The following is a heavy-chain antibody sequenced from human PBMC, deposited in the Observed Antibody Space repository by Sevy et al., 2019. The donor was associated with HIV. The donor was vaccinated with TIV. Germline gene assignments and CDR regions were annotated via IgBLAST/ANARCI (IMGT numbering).Heavy chain of an antibody. CDR1: GGSISSSSYY. CDR2: IYYSGST. Sequence: SDTLSLTCTVSGGSISSSSYYWGWIRQPPGKGLEWIGSIYYSGSTYYNPSLKSRVTISVDTSKNQFSLKLSSVTAADTAVYYCARQWIAAAGNKGLDYWGQGTLVTVSS. CDR3: ARQWIAAAGNKGLDY. J-gene: IGHJ4*02. V-gene: IGHV4-39*01. D-gene: IGHD6-13*01.